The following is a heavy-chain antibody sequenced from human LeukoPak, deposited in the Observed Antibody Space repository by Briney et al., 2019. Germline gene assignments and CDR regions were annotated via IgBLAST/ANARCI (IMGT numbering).Heavy chain of an antibody. CDR1: GFTFDDYG. D-gene: IGHD3-10*01. CDR3: ARGARLWFGELIAVAFDY. V-gene: IGHV3-20*04. Sequence: GGTLRLSCAASGFTFDDYGMSWVRQAPGKGLEWVSGINWNGGSTGYADSVKGRFTISRDNAKNSLYLQMNSLRAEDTALYYCARGARLWFGELIAVAFDYWGQGTLVTVSS. J-gene: IGHJ4*02. CDR2: INWNGGST.